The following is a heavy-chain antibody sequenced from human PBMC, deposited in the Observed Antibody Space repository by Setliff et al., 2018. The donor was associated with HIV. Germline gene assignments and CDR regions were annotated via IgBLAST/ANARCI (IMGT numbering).Heavy chain of an antibody. CDR2: ISHTGST. V-gene: IGHV4-38-2*01. D-gene: IGHD3-22*01. J-gene: IGHJ2*01. CDR1: GYSISSGYY. CDR3: ARQDYYYDSSGYYRWWEPFSWYFDL. Sequence: SETLSLTCAVSGYSISSGYYWGWIRQPPGKGLEWIGSISHTGSTYYNPSLKSRVTISVDTSKNQFSLKLSSVTAADTAVYYCARQDYYYDSSGYYRWWEPFSWYFDLWGRGTLVTVSS.